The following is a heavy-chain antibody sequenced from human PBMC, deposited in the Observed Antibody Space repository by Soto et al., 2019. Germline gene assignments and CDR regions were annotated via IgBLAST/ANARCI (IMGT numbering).Heavy chain of an antibody. CDR3: SRQGTPIDY. Sequence: QVQLVQSGAEVKKPGASVKVSCKASGYTFTNFGISWVRQAPGQGLEWMGWISAYNGNTNYAQNFQGRVTMTTDTSTSTAYMELRSLTSDYTAMYYCSRQGTPIDYWGQGTLDTVSS. CDR2: ISAYNGNT. CDR1: GYTFTNFG. D-gene: IGHD2-15*01. V-gene: IGHV1-18*01. J-gene: IGHJ4*02.